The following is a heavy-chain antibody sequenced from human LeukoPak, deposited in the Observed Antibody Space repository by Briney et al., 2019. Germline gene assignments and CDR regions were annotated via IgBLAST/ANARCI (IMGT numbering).Heavy chain of an antibody. CDR3: AKDASQGGDYFDS. CDR1: EFTFSKYA. V-gene: IGHV3-23*01. D-gene: IGHD3-16*01. Sequence: PGGSLRLSCAASEFTFSKYAMNWVRQAPGKGLEWVSGINGSGVITFYAGSVKGRFTISRDNSKNTLYLQMNSLRAEDTAIYYCAKDASQGGDYFDSWGQGTLVTVSS. CDR2: INGSGVIT. J-gene: IGHJ4*02.